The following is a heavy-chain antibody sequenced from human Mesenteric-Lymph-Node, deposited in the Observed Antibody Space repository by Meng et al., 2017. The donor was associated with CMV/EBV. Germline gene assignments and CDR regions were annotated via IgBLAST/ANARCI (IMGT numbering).Heavy chain of an antibody. CDR2: VKQDGSEK. J-gene: IGHJ4*02. CDR1: GFTFSSYW. CDR3: ARDQFLEFLLLGWNDY. D-gene: IGHD3-3*01. Sequence: GESLKISCAASGFTFSSYWMSWVRQTPGKGLEWVANVKQDGSEKYYVGSVKGRFTISRDNAKHSLYLQMNSLRAEDTAVYYCARDQFLEFLLLGWNDYWGQGTLVTVSS. V-gene: IGHV3-7*01.